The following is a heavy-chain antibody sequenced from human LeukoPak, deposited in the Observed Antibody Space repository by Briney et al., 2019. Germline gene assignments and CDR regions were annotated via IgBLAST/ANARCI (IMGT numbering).Heavy chain of an antibody. D-gene: IGHD3-22*01. CDR1: GFTFSSYA. CDR2: ISGSGGST. J-gene: IGHJ4*02. CDR3: AKAGLRGYYDSSGYSLVDY. V-gene: IGHV3-23*01. Sequence: GGSLRLSFAASGFTFSSYAMSWVRQAPGKGLEWVSAISGSGGSTYYADSVKGRFTISRDNSKNTLYLQMNSLRAEGTAVYYCAKAGLRGYYDSSGYSLVDYWGQGTLVTVSS.